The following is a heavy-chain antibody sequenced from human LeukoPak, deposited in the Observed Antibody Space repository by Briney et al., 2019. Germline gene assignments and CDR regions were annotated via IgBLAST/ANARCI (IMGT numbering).Heavy chain of an antibody. Sequence: EASVKVSCKASGYTFTDYYVNWVRQAPGQGLEWMGWINPNSGGTNYAQKFQGRVTMTRDTSITTAYMELSSLRSDDTAMYYCTRALGSDYWGQGTLVTVSS. CDR1: GYTFTDYY. V-gene: IGHV1-2*02. CDR3: TRALGSDY. J-gene: IGHJ4*02. D-gene: IGHD1-26*01. CDR2: INPNSGGT.